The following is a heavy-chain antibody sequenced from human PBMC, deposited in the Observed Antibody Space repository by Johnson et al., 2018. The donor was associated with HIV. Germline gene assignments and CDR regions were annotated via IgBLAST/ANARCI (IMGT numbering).Heavy chain of an antibody. J-gene: IGHJ3*02. V-gene: IGHV3-30*14. CDR3: ATLFRGYSYGGDAFDI. CDR1: GFTFSSYA. Sequence: VQVVESGGGVVQPGRSLRLSCAASGFTFSSYAMHWVRQAPGKGLEWVAVISYDGSNKSYADSVKGRFTISRDNSKNTLYLQMNSLRAEDTALYYCATLFRGYSYGGDAFDIWGQGTMVTVSS. CDR2: ISYDGSNK. D-gene: IGHD5-18*01.